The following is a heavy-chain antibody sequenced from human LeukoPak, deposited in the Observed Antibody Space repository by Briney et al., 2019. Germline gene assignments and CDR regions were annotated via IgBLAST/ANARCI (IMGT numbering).Heavy chain of an antibody. J-gene: IGHJ3*02. CDR1: GGSFSGYY. CDR2: INHSGST. Sequence: SETLSLTCAVYGGSFSGYYWSWIRQPPGKGLEWIGEINHSGSTNYNPSLKSRVTISVDTSKDQFSLKLSSVTAADTAVYYCARDQTSKGDAFDIWGQGTMVTVSS. V-gene: IGHV4-34*01. CDR3: ARDQTSKGDAFDI.